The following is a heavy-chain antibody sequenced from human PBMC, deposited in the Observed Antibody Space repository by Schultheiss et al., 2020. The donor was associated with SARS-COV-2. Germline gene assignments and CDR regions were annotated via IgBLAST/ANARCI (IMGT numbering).Heavy chain of an antibody. Sequence: SQTLSLTCTVSGGSISSGGYYWSWIRQPPGKGLEWIGYIYYSGSTNYNPSLKSRVTISVDTSKNQFSLKLSSVTAADTAVYYCARAGGTDYYYYYYGMDVWGQGTTVTVSS. CDR2: IYYSGST. J-gene: IGHJ6*02. CDR3: ARAGGTDYYYYYYGMDV. CDR1: GGSISSGGYY. V-gene: IGHV4-61*08. D-gene: IGHD1-1*01.